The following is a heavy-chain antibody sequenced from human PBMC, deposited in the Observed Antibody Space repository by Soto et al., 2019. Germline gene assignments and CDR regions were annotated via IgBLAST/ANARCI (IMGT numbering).Heavy chain of an antibody. Sequence: GGSLRLSCAASGFTFINYAMSWVRQAPGKGLEWVSTTVGSGVDTYYADSVKGRFTVSRDNSKNILYLQMNSLRAEDTAVYYCAKRATRRSRPGWFDHWGQGTLVTVSS. J-gene: IGHJ5*02. D-gene: IGHD6-13*01. CDR1: GFTFINYA. CDR3: AKRATRRSRPGWFDH. CDR2: TVGSGVDT. V-gene: IGHV3-23*01.